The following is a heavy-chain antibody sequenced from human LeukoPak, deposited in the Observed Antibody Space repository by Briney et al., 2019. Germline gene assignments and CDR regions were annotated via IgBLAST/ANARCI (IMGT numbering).Heavy chain of an antibody. CDR1: GYNFINNW. CDR2: INPTDSNT. Sequence: HGESLKISCKTSGYNFINNWISWVRQMPGKGLEWMGRINPTDSNTNYSPSFQGHVTISIDKSISTTYVQWSSPKASDSAMYYCARGSGWADYWGQGTLVTVSS. D-gene: IGHD6-19*01. V-gene: IGHV5-10-1*01. CDR3: ARGSGWADY. J-gene: IGHJ4*02.